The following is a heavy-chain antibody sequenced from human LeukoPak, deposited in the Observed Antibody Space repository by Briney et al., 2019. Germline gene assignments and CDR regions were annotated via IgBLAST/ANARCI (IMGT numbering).Heavy chain of an antibody. V-gene: IGHV3-23*01. D-gene: IGHD2-8*02. J-gene: IGHJ5*02. Sequence: GGSLRLSCVASGFVFSSHAMSWVRQAPGKGLEWVAAISNGYYYADSVKGRLTISRDNSKNTVYLQMSSLRAEDTAVYFCVREAGYCTEASCSNTNWFDPWGQGTLVTVSS. CDR2: ISNGY. CDR3: VREAGYCTEASCSNTNWFDP. CDR1: GFVFSSHA.